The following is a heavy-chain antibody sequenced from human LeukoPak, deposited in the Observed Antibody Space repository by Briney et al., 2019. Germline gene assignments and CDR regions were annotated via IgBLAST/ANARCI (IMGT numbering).Heavy chain of an antibody. J-gene: IGHJ6*02. CDR1: GFTFSDYY. Sequence: GGSLRLSCAASGFTFSDYYMTWIRQTPEKGLEWISHTTIGVGAGYYADSVKGRFAISRDDAKNSLYLQMNSLTVEDTAVYYCARGHYEMDVWGQGTTVTVSS. V-gene: IGHV3-11*01. CDR2: TTIGVGAG. CDR3: ARGHYEMDV.